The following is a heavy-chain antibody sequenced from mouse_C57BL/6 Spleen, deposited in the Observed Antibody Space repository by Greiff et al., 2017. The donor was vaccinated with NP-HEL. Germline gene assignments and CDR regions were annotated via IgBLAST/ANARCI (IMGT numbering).Heavy chain of an antibody. J-gene: IGHJ3*01. CDR1: GFTFSDYG. CDR3: AKLYSNYVEFAY. CDR2: ISSGSSTI. Sequence: EVKLQESGGGLVKPGGSLKLSCAASGFTFSDYGMHWVRQAPEKGLEWVAYISSGSSTIYYADTVKGRFTISRDNAKNTLFLQMTSLRSEDTAMYYCAKLYSNYVEFAYWGQGTLVTVSA. V-gene: IGHV5-17*01. D-gene: IGHD2-5*01.